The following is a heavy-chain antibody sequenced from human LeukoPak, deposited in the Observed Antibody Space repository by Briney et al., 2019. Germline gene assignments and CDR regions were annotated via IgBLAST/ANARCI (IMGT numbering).Heavy chain of an antibody. J-gene: IGHJ3*02. D-gene: IGHD3-3*01. Sequence: SGTLSLTCTVSGGSVSSGSYYWSWIRQPPGKGLEWIGYIYYSGSTNYNPPLKSRVTISVDTSKNQFSLKLSSVTAADTAVYYCARVTRFAFDIWGQGTMVTVSS. CDR3: ARVTRFAFDI. CDR2: IYYSGST. CDR1: GGSVSSGSYY. V-gene: IGHV4-61*01.